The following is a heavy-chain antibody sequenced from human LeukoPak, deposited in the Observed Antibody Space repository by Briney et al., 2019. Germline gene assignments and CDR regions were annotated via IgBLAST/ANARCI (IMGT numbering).Heavy chain of an antibody. V-gene: IGHV4-38-2*02. CDR1: GYSISSGYY. J-gene: IGHJ4*02. CDR2: IYHSGST. Sequence: PSETLSLTCTVSGYSISSGYYWGWIRQPPGKGLEWIGSIYHSGSTYYNPSLKSRVTISVDTSKNQFSLKLSSVTAADTAVYYCARVGYYFDYWGQGTLVTVSS. D-gene: IGHD3-16*01. CDR3: ARVGYYFDY.